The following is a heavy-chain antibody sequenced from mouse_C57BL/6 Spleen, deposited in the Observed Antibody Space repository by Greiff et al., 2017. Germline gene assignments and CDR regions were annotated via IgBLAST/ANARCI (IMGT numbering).Heavy chain of an antibody. CDR3: ARRGGERYGNYVFDY. V-gene: IGHV14-3*01. CDR1: GFNIKNTY. J-gene: IGHJ2*01. D-gene: IGHD2-1*01. Sequence: VQLQQSVAELVRPGASVKLSCTASGFNIKNTYMHWVQQRPEQGLEWIGRIDPANGNTKYAPKFQGKATITADTSSNTAYLQLSSLTSEDTAINYCARRGGERYGNYVFDYWGQGTTLTGSS. CDR2: IDPANGNT.